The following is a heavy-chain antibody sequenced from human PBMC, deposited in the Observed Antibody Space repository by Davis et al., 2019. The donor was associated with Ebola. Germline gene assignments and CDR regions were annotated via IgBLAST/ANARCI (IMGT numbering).Heavy chain of an antibody. CDR2: AYYSGRT. D-gene: IGHD3-9*01. Sequence: SETLSLTCNVSGGSISSSDFYWACFRQPPGKGLEWIGSAYYSGRTYYKPSLTSRVTISVDTSKNHFSLKITSVTAADTAVYYCTRETVGSSYFDWGQGTLVTVST. CDR1: GGSISSSDFY. V-gene: IGHV4-39*02. J-gene: IGHJ4*02. CDR3: TRETVGSSYFD.